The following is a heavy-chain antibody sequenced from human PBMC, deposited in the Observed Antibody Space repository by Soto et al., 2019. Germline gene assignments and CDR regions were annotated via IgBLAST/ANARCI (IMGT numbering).Heavy chain of an antibody. CDR1: GYTFSTYT. Sequence: GASVKVSCKAAGYTFSTYTMNWVRQTPGQSLEWMGWINAGSGNTKYSQNFQGRVSITRDTSASTVYMELTGLKSEDTAVYYCARDTETLGPRANDALDIWGQGTRFTVSS. V-gene: IGHV1-3*01. CDR3: ARDTETLGPRANDALDI. CDR2: INAGSGNT. D-gene: IGHD3-3*02. J-gene: IGHJ3*02.